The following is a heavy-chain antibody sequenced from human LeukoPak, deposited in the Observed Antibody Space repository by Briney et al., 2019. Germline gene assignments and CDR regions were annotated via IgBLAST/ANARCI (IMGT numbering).Heavy chain of an antibody. CDR2: ISANAGGT. Sequence: GGSLRLSCSASGFTFSTYALRWVRQAPGKGLEHVSTISANAGGTYYADSVKGRFIISRDNSENTLYLQMTSLRAEDTAVYYCVKAVSGSYYTGTPFDYWGQGTLVTVSS. V-gene: IGHV3-64D*09. CDR3: VKAVSGSYYTGTPFDY. D-gene: IGHD1-26*01. J-gene: IGHJ4*02. CDR1: GFTFSTYA.